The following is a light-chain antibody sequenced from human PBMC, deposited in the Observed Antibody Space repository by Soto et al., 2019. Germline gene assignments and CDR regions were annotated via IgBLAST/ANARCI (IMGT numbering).Light chain of an antibody. Sequence: DIPMTPSPSTLSGSVGDRVTITCRASQTISSWLAWYQQKPGKAPKLLIYKASTLKSGVPSGFSGSGSGTEFSLTNSCLQADDFATYYCQHYNSYSEAFGQGTKVELK. CDR2: KAS. CDR3: QHYNSYSEA. CDR1: QTISSW. V-gene: IGKV1-5*03. J-gene: IGKJ1*01.